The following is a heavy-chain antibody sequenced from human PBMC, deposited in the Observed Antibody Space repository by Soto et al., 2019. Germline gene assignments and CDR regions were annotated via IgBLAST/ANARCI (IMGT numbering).Heavy chain of an antibody. CDR3: ARDTIFGVVIGPGYWFDP. CDR2: ISAYNGNT. V-gene: IGHV1-18*01. J-gene: IGHJ5*02. CDR1: GYTFTSYG. Sequence: ASVKVSCKASGYTFTSYGISWVRQAPGQGLEWMGWISAYNGNTNYAQKLQGRVTMTTDTSTSTAYMELRSLRSDDTAVYYCARDTIFGVVIGPGYWFDPWGQGTLVTVSS. D-gene: IGHD3-3*01.